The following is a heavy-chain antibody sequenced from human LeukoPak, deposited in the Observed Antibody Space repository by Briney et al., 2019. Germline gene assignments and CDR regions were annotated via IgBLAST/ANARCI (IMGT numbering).Heavy chain of an antibody. CDR2: INHSGST. J-gene: IGHJ4*02. Sequence: SETLSLTCAVYGGSFSGYYWSWIRQPPGKGLEWIGEINHSGSTNYNPSLKSRVTISVDTSKNQFSLKLSSVTAADTAVYYCARGRPRSVVPTAPFDYWGQGTLVTVSS. V-gene: IGHV4-34*01. D-gene: IGHD2-2*01. CDR1: GGSFSGYY. CDR3: ARGRPRSVVPTAPFDY.